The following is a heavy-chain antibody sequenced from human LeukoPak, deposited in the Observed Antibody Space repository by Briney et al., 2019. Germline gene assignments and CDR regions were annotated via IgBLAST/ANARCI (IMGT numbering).Heavy chain of an antibody. J-gene: IGHJ4*02. Sequence: PSETLSLTCAVYGGSFSGYYWSWIRQPPGKGLEWIGEINHSGSTNYNPSLKSRVTISVGTSKNQFSLKLSSVTAADTAVYYCASPPYCSSTSCYADYFDYWGQGTLVTVSS. D-gene: IGHD2-2*01. CDR1: GGSFSGYY. CDR2: INHSGST. V-gene: IGHV4-34*01. CDR3: ASPPYCSSTSCYADYFDY.